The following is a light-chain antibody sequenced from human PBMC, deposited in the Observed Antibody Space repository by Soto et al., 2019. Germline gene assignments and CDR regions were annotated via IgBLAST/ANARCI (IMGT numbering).Light chain of an antibody. CDR3: FSYADSNNFV. J-gene: IGLJ1*01. CDR2: EVN. Sequence: QSVLTKAPSASGSPGQSVSISCSGGSSDVGGSKYVSWYQVKPGKAPKLIIYEVNRRPEGAPYRFSGSESGNTASLTVSGLQAEDEGDYYCFSYADSNNFVFGSGTKVTVL. V-gene: IGLV2-8*01. CDR1: SSDVGGSKY.